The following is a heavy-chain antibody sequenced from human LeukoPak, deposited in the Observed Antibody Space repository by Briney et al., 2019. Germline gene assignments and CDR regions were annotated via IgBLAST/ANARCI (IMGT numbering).Heavy chain of an antibody. CDR1: GGSISSYH. Sequence: PPETLSLTCTVSGGSISSYHWNWIRQPPGKGLEWIGYIFSTGSTNYNPSLKSRVTISLDTSKSQFSLRLTSVTAADTAVYYCARRYGSGSYDKFDYWGQGTLVTVSS. CDR2: IFSTGST. CDR3: ARRYGSGSYDKFDY. D-gene: IGHD3-10*01. J-gene: IGHJ4*02. V-gene: IGHV4-59*08.